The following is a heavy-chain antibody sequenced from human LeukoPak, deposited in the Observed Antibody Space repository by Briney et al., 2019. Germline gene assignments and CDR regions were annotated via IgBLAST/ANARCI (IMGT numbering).Heavy chain of an antibody. Sequence: GGSLRLSCAASGFTFSSYAMHWVRQAPGKGLEWVAVISYDGSNKYYADSVKGRFTISRDNSKNTLYLQMNSLRAEDTAVYYCASDTLLDYYYYGMDVWGQGTTVTVSS. V-gene: IGHV3-30-3*01. CDR3: ASDTLLDYYYYGMDV. CDR2: ISYDGSNK. CDR1: GFTFSSYA. D-gene: IGHD3-3*01. J-gene: IGHJ6*02.